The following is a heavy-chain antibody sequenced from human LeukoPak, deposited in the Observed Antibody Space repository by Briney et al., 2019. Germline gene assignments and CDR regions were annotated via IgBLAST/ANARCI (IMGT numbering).Heavy chain of an antibody. J-gene: IGHJ4*02. D-gene: IGHD1-26*01. CDR3: ARMGARDFFDY. V-gene: IGHV4-59*01. Sequence: KPSETLSLTCTVSGGSISSYYWSWIRQPPEKALEWIGYVYYSGSTNYNPSLKSRVTISVDTSKNQFSLKLSSVTAADTAVYYCARMGARDFFDYWGQGTLVTVSS. CDR2: VYYSGST. CDR1: GGSISSYY.